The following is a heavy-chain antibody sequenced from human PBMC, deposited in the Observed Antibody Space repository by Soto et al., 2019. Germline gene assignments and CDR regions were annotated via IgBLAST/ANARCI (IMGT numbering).Heavy chain of an antibody. Sequence: SVKVSCKASGGTFSSYAISWVRQAPGQGLEWMGGIIPIFGTANYAQKFQGRVTITADQSTSTAYMELSSLRSEDAAVYYCARTIVVVPAAMGTHGIIPRDVWGQGTTVTVSS. V-gene: IGHV1-69*13. D-gene: IGHD2-2*01. CDR2: IIPIFGTA. J-gene: IGHJ6*02. CDR3: ARTIVVVPAAMGTHGIIPRDV. CDR1: GGTFSSYA.